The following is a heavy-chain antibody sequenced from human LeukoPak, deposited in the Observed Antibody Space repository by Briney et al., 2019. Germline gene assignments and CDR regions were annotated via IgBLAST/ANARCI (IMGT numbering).Heavy chain of an antibody. CDR3: ARLLAAPYYINF. CDR2: IYPGDSDT. Sequence: GESLKISCKGSGYSFSSHWIGWVRPMPGKGLEWMGIIYPGDSDTRYSPSFQGQVSISVDTSIDTAYLQWSSVKASDTAMYYCARLLAAPYYINFWGQGTLVTVSS. CDR1: GYSFSSHW. D-gene: IGHD6-25*01. V-gene: IGHV5-51*01. J-gene: IGHJ4*02.